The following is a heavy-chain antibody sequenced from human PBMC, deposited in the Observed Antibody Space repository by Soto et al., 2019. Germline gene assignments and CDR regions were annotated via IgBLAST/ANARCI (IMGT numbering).Heavy chain of an antibody. D-gene: IGHD6-19*01. CDR3: ARDNIAVAGRLGKKYYYYGMDV. CDR2: IYHSGST. CDR1: GGSISSSNW. V-gene: IGHV4-4*02. J-gene: IGHJ6*04. Sequence: SETLSLTCAVSGGSISSSNWWSWVRQPPGKGLEWIGEIYHSGSTNYNPSLKSRVTISVDKSKNQFSLKLSSVTAADTAVYYCARDNIAVAGRLGKKYYYYGMDVWGEGPTMTFSS.